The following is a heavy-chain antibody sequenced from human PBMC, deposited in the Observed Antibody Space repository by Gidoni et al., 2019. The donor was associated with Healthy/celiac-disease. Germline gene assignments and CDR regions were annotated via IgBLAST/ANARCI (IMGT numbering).Heavy chain of an antibody. V-gene: IGHV3-66*01. CDR1: GFTVSSNY. CDR3: ARDRRGWFGESRRFDGMDV. D-gene: IGHD3-10*01. J-gene: IGHJ6*02. CDR2: IYSGGST. Sequence: EVQLVESGGGLVQPGGSLRLSCAASGFTVSSNYMSWVRQAPGKGLEWVSVIYSGGSTYYADSVKGRFTISRDNSKNTLYLQMNSLRAEDTAVYYCARDRRGWFGESRRFDGMDVWGQGTTVTVSS.